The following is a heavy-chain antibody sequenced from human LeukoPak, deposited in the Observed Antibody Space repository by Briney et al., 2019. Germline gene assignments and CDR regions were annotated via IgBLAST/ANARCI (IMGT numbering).Heavy chain of an antibody. CDR2: TSSSSYYI. V-gene: IGHV3-21*01. J-gene: IGHJ3*01. CDR3: ASSPQDYYGSREGAFDF. Sequence: PGGSLRLSYAASGFTFSTYSLNCVRQAPGKGLEWVSSTSSSSYYIYHADSVKGRFTISRDNAKNSLNLQMNSLRAEDTAVYYCASSPQDYYGSREGAFDFWGEGTMVIVSS. CDR1: GFTFSTYS. D-gene: IGHD3-10*01.